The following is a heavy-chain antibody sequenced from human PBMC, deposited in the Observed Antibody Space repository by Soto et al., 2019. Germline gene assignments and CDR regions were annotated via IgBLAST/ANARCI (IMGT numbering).Heavy chain of an antibody. CDR2: ISGSGSTI. CDR3: VRDSDGGLKYYFDY. J-gene: IGHJ4*02. CDR1: GFTFSDYY. Sequence: QVQLVESGGGLVKPGGSLRLSCAASGFTFSDYYMSWIRQAPGKGLEWVSYISGSGSTIYYADSVKGRFTISRDNAKNALYLQMNSLRAKDRAVYYCVRDSDGGLKYYFDYWGQGTLVTVSS. V-gene: IGHV3-11*01. D-gene: IGHD2-15*01.